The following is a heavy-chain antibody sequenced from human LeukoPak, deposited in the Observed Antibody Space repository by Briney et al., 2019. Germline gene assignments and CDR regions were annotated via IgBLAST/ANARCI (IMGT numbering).Heavy chain of an antibody. J-gene: IGHJ4*02. Sequence: SVKVSCKASGGTFSSYAISWVRQAPGQGLEWMGGIIPIFGTANYAQKFQGRVTITADKSTSTAYMELSSLRSEDTAVYYCARYAYGDYDLIDYWGQGTLVTVSS. CDR1: GGTFSSYA. D-gene: IGHD4-17*01. V-gene: IGHV1-69*06. CDR3: ARYAYGDYDLIDY. CDR2: IIPIFGTA.